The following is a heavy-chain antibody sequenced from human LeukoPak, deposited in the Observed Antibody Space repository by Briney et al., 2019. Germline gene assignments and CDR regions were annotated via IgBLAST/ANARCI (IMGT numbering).Heavy chain of an antibody. Sequence: GASVKVSCKASGYTFNTYGMNWVRQAPGQGLGWMGWINTNTGNPTYAQGFTGRFVFSLDTSVSTAYLQISSLKAEDTAVYYCARGSIGAPHHFDYRGQGTLVTVSS. CDR2: INTNTGNP. D-gene: IGHD3-10*01. V-gene: IGHV7-4-1*02. CDR3: ARGSIGAPHHFDY. CDR1: GYTFNTYG. J-gene: IGHJ4*02.